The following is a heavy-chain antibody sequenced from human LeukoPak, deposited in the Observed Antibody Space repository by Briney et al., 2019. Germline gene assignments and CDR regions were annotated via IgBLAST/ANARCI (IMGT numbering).Heavy chain of an antibody. D-gene: IGHD3-3*01. V-gene: IGHV4-4*02. CDR3: ARGRLTGSPYYDFWSGEGPFDY. Sequence: SGTLSLTCAVSGGSISSSNWWSWVRQPPGKGLEWIGEIYHSGSTNYNPSLKSRVTMSVDTSKNQFSLKLSSVTAADTAVYYCARGRLTGSPYYDFWSGEGPFDYWGQGTLVTVSP. J-gene: IGHJ4*02. CDR1: GGSISSSNW. CDR2: IYHSGST.